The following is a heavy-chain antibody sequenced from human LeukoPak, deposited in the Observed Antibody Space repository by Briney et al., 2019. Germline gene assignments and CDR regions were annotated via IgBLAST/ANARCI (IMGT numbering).Heavy chain of an antibody. CDR3: ARDRNYGSGSYYFDY. V-gene: IGHV3-7*01. CDR1: GFTFSSYW. D-gene: IGHD3-10*01. J-gene: IGHJ4*02. CDR2: IKQDGSEK. Sequence: PGGSLRLSCAASGFTFSSYWMSWVRQAPGKGLEWVANIKQDGSEKYYVDSVKGRFTISRDNAKNSLYLRMNSLRAEDTAVYYCARDRNYGSGSYYFDYWGQGTLVTVSS.